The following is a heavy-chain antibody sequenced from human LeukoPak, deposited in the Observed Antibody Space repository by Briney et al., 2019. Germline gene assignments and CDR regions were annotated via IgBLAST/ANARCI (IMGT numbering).Heavy chain of an antibody. V-gene: IGHV4-4*02. J-gene: IGHJ4*02. CDR3: ARDGGRGYCFDY. CDR1: GGSISSSNW. D-gene: IGHD5-18*01. CDR2: IYHSGST. Sequence: SETLSLTCAVSGGSISSSNWWSWIRQPPGKGLEWIGEIYHSGSTNYNPSLKSRVTISVDKSKTQFSLKLSSVTAADTAVYYCARDGGRGYCFDYWGQGTLVTVSS.